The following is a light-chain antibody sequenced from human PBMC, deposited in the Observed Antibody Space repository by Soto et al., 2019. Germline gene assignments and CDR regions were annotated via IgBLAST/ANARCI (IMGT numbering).Light chain of an antibody. CDR2: GAS. J-gene: IGKJ2*01. CDR3: QLYGSSSYT. Sequence: ESVLTQSPGTLYLSPGESATLSCRASQSISSHYLARYQQKPAQSPRLLIHGASNRATGIPDRFSGSGSGTDFTLTISRLEPEDFAVYYCQLYGSSSYTFGRGTKLEIK. V-gene: IGKV3-20*01. CDR1: QSISSHY.